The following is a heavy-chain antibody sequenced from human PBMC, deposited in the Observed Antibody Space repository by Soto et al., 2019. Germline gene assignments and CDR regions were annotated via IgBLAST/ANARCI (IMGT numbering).Heavy chain of an antibody. CDR3: ARSIVVVTALDY. CDR1: GYTFTSYA. J-gene: IGHJ4*02. CDR2: INAGNGNT. D-gene: IGHD2-21*02. V-gene: IGHV1-3*05. Sequence: QVQLVQSGAEEKKPGASVKVSCKASGYTFTSYAMHWVRQATGQRLEWMGWINAGNGNTKYSQKFQGRVTITRDTSASTADMELSSLRSEDTAVYYSARSIVVVTALDYWGQGTLVTVSS.